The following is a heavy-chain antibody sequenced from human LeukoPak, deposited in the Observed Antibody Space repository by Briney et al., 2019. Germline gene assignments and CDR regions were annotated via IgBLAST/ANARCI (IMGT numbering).Heavy chain of an antibody. CDR3: ARDYCSGGSCYEDY. CDR1: GFTFSSYE. J-gene: IGHJ4*02. D-gene: IGHD2-15*01. Sequence: PGGSLRLSCAASGFTFSSYEMNWVRQAPGKGLEWVSYISSSGSTIYYADSVKGRFTTSRDNAKNSLYLQMNSLRAEDTAVYYCARDYCSGGSCYEDYWGQGTLVTVSS. CDR2: ISSSGSTI. V-gene: IGHV3-48*03.